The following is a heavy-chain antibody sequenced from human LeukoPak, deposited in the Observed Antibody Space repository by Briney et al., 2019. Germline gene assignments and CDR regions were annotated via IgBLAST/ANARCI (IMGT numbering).Heavy chain of an antibody. D-gene: IGHD1-26*01. CDR3: ASSRGGSYFFDY. Sequence: ASVKVSCKASGYTFTSYDINWVRQATGQGLEWMGWMNPNSGNTGYAQKFQGRVTMTRNTSISTAYMELSSLRSEDTAVYYCASSRGGSYFFDYWGQGTLVTVSS. CDR1: GYTFTSYD. J-gene: IGHJ4*02. CDR2: MNPNSGNT. V-gene: IGHV1-8*01.